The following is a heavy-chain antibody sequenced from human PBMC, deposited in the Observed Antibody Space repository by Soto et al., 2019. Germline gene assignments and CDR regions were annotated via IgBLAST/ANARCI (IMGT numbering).Heavy chain of an antibody. Sequence: EVQLLESGGGLVQPGGSLRLSCAASGFTFSSYTMSWVRQAPGKGLEWVSAISGSGGSTYYADSVKGRFTISRDNSKNSLYRQLSSLRCVDTGVYNCAKTRSSGRYGGGFHYWRHGTLVTASS. V-gene: IGHV3-23*01. CDR3: AKTRSSGRYGGGFHY. CDR1: GFTFSSYT. J-gene: IGHJ4*01. CDR2: ISGSGGST. D-gene: IGHD6-19*01.